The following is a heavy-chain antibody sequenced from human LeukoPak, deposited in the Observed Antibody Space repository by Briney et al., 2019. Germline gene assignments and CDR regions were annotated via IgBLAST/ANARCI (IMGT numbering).Heavy chain of an antibody. Sequence: ASVKVSCKASGGTFGSYAISWVRQAPGQGLEWMGRIIPILGIANYAQKFQGRVTITADKSTSTAYMELSSLRSEDTAVYYCASLGYCSSTSCYGDDYWGQGTLVTVSS. J-gene: IGHJ4*02. CDR2: IIPILGIA. D-gene: IGHD2-2*01. CDR1: GGTFGSYA. V-gene: IGHV1-69*04. CDR3: ASLGYCSSTSCYGDDY.